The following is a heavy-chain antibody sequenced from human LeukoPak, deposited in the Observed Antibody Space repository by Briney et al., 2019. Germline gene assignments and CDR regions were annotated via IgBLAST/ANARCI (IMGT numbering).Heavy chain of an antibody. CDR2: IYHSGST. D-gene: IGHD1-14*01. CDR3: ARHEWGITNAFDI. CDR1: GGSISTYY. V-gene: IGHV4-59*08. Sequence: SETLSLTCTVSGGSISTYYWSWIRQPPGKGLEWIGYIYHSGSTKYNPSLKSRVTISVDTSKKQFSLKLRSVTAADTAVYYCARHEWGITNAFDIWGQGTMVTVSS. J-gene: IGHJ3*02.